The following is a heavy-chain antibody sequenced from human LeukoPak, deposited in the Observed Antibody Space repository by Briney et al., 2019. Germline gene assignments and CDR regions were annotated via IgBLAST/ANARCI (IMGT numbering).Heavy chain of an antibody. Sequence: PGGSLTLSFAASGFSLSRYGLRWVRQAPGKGLEWVSALTSSGGFTYYADSVKGRFNISRDNSKNTLYLQMNSLRAEDTAIYYCAKRFEGNYGHFDYWGQGTLVTVSS. D-gene: IGHD1-7*01. CDR1: GFSLSRYG. CDR3: AKRFEGNYGHFDY. V-gene: IGHV3-23*01. CDR2: LTSSGGFT. J-gene: IGHJ4*02.